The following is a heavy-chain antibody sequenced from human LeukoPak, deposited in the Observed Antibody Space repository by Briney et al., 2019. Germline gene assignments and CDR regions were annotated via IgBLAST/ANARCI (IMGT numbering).Heavy chain of an antibody. Sequence: PGGSLRLSSAASGFTFSSYSMNWVRQAPGKGLEWVSSISSSSSYIYYADSVKGRFTISRDNAKNSLYLQMNSLRAEDTAVYYCARDCSSGYYDFWSGYWAFDIWGQGTMVTVSS. CDR2: ISSSSSYI. V-gene: IGHV3-21*01. CDR3: ARDCSSGYYDFWSGYWAFDI. D-gene: IGHD3-3*01. CDR1: GFTFSSYS. J-gene: IGHJ3*02.